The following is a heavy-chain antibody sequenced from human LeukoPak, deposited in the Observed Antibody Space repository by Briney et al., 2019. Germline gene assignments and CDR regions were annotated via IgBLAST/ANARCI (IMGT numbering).Heavy chain of an antibody. Sequence: GGSLRLSCAASGFTFSNYAMNWVRQAPGKGREWVSSFGTRSSSIYYAHSVTGRFIVSRDNAKNSLFLQMNSLRAEDTAVYYCARENDQGFDYWGQGTLVTVSS. V-gene: IGHV3-21*01. D-gene: IGHD3-16*01. CDR3: ARENDQGFDY. J-gene: IGHJ4*02. CDR2: FGTRSSSI. CDR1: GFTFSNYA.